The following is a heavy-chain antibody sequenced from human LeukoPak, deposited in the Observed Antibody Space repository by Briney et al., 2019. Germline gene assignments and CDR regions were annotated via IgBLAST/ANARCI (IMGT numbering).Heavy chain of an antibody. CDR3: AKRGVVIRVILVGFHKEAYYFDS. D-gene: IGHD3-22*01. V-gene: IGHV3-23*01. CDR1: GITLSNYG. J-gene: IGHJ4*02. CDR2: ISDSGGRT. Sequence: GGSLRLSCAVSGITLSNYGMSRVRQAPGKGLEWVAGISDSGGRTNYADSVKGRFTISRDNPKNTLYLQMNSLRAEDTAVYFCAKRGVVIRVILVGFHKEAYYFDSWAREPWSPSPQ.